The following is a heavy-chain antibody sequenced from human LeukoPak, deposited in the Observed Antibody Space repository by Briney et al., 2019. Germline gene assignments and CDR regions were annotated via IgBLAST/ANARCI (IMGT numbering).Heavy chain of an antibody. CDR2: IYYIGST. J-gene: IGHJ6*03. CDR1: GGSISSYY. Sequence: SETLSLTCTVSGGSISSYYWSWIRQPPGNGLEWIGYIYYIGSTNYNPSLKRRVTISVDTSKNQFSLKLSSVTAADTAVYYCATETRKDFWSGKEVYYYYMDVWGKGTTVTVSS. CDR3: ATETRKDFWSGKEVYYYYMDV. V-gene: IGHV4-59*01. D-gene: IGHD3-3*01.